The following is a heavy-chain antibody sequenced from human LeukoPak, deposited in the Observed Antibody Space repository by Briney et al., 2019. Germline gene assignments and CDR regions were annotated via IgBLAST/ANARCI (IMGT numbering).Heavy chain of an antibody. J-gene: IGHJ3*02. CDR1: GGSFSGYY. V-gene: IGHV4-34*01. D-gene: IGHD5-12*01. CDR3: ARARRGGYRVRDAFDI. CDR2: INHSGST. Sequence: SETLSLTCAVYGGSFSGYYWSWIRQPPGKGLEWIGEINHSGSTNYNPSLKSRVTISEDTSKKQFSLKLSSVTAADTAVYYCARARRGGYRVRDAFDIWGQGTMVTVSA.